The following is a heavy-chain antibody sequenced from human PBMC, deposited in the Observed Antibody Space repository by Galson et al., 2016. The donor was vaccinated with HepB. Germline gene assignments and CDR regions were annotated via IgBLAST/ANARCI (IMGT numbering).Heavy chain of an antibody. V-gene: IGHV5-51*01. CDR3: ARTATTMQPFDY. Sequence: QSGAEVKKPGESLKISCKGSGYSFSGYWIGWVRQMPGKGLEWMGIIYPGDSDTRYSPSFQGQVTISAGKSISTAYLQWSSLKASDTAIYYCARTATTMQPFDYWGQGTLVTVSS. D-gene: IGHD5-12*01. CDR1: GYSFSGYW. CDR2: IYPGDSDT. J-gene: IGHJ4*02.